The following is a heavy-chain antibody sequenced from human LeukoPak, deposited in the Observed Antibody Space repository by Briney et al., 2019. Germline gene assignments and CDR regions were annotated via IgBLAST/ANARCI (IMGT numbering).Heavy chain of an antibody. CDR1: GVTVRNNY. D-gene: IGHD5-18*01. V-gene: IGHV3-66*01. Sequence: GGSLRLSCAASGVTVRNNYMSWVRQAPGKGLEWVSVMYSVGSTYYADSVKGRFTISRDNSKNTLYLQMDSLRAEDTAVYYCARRANSNDSLDWGQGTLDTVSS. J-gene: IGHJ4*02. CDR3: ARRANSNDSLD. CDR2: MYSVGST.